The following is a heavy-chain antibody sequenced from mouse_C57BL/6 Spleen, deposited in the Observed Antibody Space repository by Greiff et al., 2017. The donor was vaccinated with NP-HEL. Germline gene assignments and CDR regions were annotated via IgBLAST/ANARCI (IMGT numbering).Heavy chain of an antibody. CDR1: GYTFTSYW. CDR3: ARRYYGSSFDY. V-gene: IGHV1-50*01. CDR2: IDPSDSYT. J-gene: IGHJ2*01. D-gene: IGHD1-1*01. Sequence: VQLQQPGAELVKPGASVKLSCKASGYTFTSYWMQWVKKRPGQGLEWIGEIDPSDSYTNYNQKFKGKATLTVDTSSSTAYMQLISLTSEDSAVYYCARRYYGSSFDYWGQGTTLTVSS.